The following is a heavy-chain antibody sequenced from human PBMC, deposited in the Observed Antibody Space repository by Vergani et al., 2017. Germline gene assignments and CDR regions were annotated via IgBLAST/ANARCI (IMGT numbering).Heavy chain of an antibody. CDR3: AKGDRIAAAGTNYYYYGMDV. CDR1: GFTFSSYG. D-gene: IGHD6-13*01. J-gene: IGHJ6*02. Sequence: QVQLVQSGGGVVQPGRSLRLSCAASGFTFSSYGMHWVRQAPGKGLEWVAVIWYDGSNKYYADSVKGRFTISRDNSKNTLYLQMNSLRAEDTAVYYCAKGDRIAAAGTNYYYYGMDVWGQGTTVTVSS. CDR2: IWYDGSNK. V-gene: IGHV3-33*06.